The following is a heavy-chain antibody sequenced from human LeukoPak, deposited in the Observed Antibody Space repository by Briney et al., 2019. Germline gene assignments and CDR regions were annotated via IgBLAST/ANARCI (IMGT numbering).Heavy chain of an antibody. D-gene: IGHD4-17*01. Sequence: PGGSLRLSCAASGFTFSSYGMHWVRQAPGKGREWVAVISYDGSNKYYADSVKGRFTISRDNSKNTLYLQMNSLRAEDTAVYYCAKGWAYGDYYYYVMDVWGQGTTVTVSS. J-gene: IGHJ6*02. CDR2: ISYDGSNK. CDR1: GFTFSSYG. CDR3: AKGWAYGDYYYYVMDV. V-gene: IGHV3-30*18.